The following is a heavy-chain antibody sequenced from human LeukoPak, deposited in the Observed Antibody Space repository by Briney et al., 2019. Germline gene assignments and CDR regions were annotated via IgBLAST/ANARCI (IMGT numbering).Heavy chain of an antibody. CDR2: INGDGSST. CDR3: ARGSEDYDSSGYYYDLGDY. Sequence: GGFLRLSCAASGFTFSSYWMHWVRQGPGKGLVWVSKINGDGSSTSYADSVKGRFTISRDNSKNKQYLQMNSLRAEDTAVYYCARGSEDYDSSGYYYDLGDYWGQGTLVTVSS. J-gene: IGHJ4*02. V-gene: IGHV3-74*01. CDR1: GFTFSSYW. D-gene: IGHD3-22*01.